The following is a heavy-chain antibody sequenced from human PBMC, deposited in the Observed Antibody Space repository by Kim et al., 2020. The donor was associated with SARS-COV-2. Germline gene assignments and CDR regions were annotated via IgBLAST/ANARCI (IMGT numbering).Heavy chain of an antibody. CDR3: ARVKIFGVVIPQILVWFDP. V-gene: IGHV4-31*02. Sequence: SRVTISVDTSKNQFSLKLSSVTAADTAVYYCARVKIFGVVIPQILVWFDPWGQGTLVTVSS. D-gene: IGHD3-3*01. J-gene: IGHJ5*02.